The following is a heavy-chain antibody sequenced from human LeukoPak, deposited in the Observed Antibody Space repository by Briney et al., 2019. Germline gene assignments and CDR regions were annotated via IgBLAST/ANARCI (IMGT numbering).Heavy chain of an antibody. Sequence: GSLRLSCAASGFTFSSYAMSWDRQAPGKGLEWVSAISGSGGSTYYADSVKGRFTISRDNSKNTLYLQMNSLRAEDTAVYYCAKNPGYYDSSGYYSYWGQGTLVTVSS. CDR3: AKNPGYYDSSGYYSY. D-gene: IGHD3-22*01. CDR2: ISGSGGST. V-gene: IGHV3-23*01. CDR1: GFTFSSYA. J-gene: IGHJ4*02.